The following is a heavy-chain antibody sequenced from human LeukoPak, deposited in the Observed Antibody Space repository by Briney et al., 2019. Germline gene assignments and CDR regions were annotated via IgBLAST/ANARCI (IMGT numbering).Heavy chain of an antibody. D-gene: IGHD2-21*02. Sequence: SETLSLTCTVSGGSISCSSYYWGWIRQPPGKGLEWIGSIYYTGSTYHNPSLKSRVIISVDTSKNQFSLRLSSVTAADTAVYYCARQGCGGDCYPDYWGQGTLVTVSS. CDR2: IYYTGST. CDR3: ARQGCGGDCYPDY. V-gene: IGHV4-39*01. J-gene: IGHJ4*02. CDR1: GGSISCSSYY.